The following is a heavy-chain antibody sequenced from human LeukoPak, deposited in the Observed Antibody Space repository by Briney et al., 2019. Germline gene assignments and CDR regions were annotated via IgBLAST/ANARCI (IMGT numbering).Heavy chain of an antibody. CDR1: GGSINNYY. CDR2: IHYSGST. D-gene: IGHD2-15*01. Sequence: SETLSLTCTVSGGSINNYYWSWIRQPPEKGLEWIGYIHYSGSTHYNPSLKSRVTTSVDTSKNEFSLKLSSVTAADTAVYYCARTTEGYCRGTTCYYYYYMNVWGKGTTVTVSS. J-gene: IGHJ6*03. CDR3: ARTTEGYCRGTTCYYYYYMNV. V-gene: IGHV4-59*01.